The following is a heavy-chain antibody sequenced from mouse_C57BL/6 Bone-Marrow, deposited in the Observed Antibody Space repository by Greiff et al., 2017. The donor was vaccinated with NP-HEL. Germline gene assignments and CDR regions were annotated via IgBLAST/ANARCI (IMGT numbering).Heavy chain of an antibody. D-gene: IGHD1-1*01. J-gene: IGHJ4*01. CDR3: TTFITTVVADY. CDR1: GFNIKDDY. CDR2: IDPENGDT. V-gene: IGHV14-4*01. Sequence: EVQLQESGAELVRPGASVKLSCTASGFNIKDDYMHWVKQRPEQGLEWIGWIDPENGDTEYASKFQGKATITADTSSNTAYLQLSSLTSEDTAVYYCTTFITTVVADYWGQGTSVTVSS.